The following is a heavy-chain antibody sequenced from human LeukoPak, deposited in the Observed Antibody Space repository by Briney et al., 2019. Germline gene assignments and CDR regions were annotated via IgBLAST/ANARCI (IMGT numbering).Heavy chain of an antibody. CDR2: INPSSGGT. D-gene: IGHD1-26*01. Sequence: ASVEVSGKTSGYTFTDYYLHWVRQAPGQGLEWMGWINPSSGGTKYVQKFQGRVTMTRETFISTGYMELRRLRSDDTAVYYSARPIRGSYVEDAFDMWGQGTMVTVSA. CDR1: GYTFTDYY. J-gene: IGHJ3*02. V-gene: IGHV1-2*02. CDR3: ARPIRGSYVEDAFDM.